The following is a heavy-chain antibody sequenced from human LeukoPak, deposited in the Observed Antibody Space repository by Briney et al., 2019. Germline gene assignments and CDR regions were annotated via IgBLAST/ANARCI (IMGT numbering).Heavy chain of an antibody. CDR2: ISSSGSTI. J-gene: IGHJ4*02. CDR3: ASIGYCSGGSCYGTGAFDY. CDR1: GFTFSDYY. V-gene: IGHV3-11*01. Sequence: PGGSLRLSCAASGFTFSDYYMSWIRQAPGKGLEWVSYISSSGSTIYHADSVKGRFTISRDNAKNPLYLQMNSLRAEDTAVYYCASIGYCSGGSCYGTGAFDYWGQGTLVTVSS. D-gene: IGHD2-15*01.